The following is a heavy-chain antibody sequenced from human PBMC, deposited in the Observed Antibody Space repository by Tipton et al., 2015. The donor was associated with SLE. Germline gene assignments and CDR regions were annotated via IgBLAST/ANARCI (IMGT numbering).Heavy chain of an antibody. V-gene: IGHV4-61*02. J-gene: IGHJ3*02. CDR1: GGSISSGSYY. CDR3: ASQGMDDI. Sequence: GLVKPSQTLSLTCTVSGGSISSGSYYWSWIRQPAGKGLEWIGRIYTSGSTNYNPSLKSRVTISVDTSKNQFSLKLSSVTAADTAVYYCASQGMDDIWGQGTMVTVSS. D-gene: IGHD5-24*01. CDR2: IYTSGST.